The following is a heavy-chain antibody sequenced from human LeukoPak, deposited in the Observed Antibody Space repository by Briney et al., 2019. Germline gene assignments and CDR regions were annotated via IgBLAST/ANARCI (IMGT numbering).Heavy chain of an antibody. CDR2: ISWNSVNI. CDR3: AKDIHSTTHSSSFDY. V-gene: IGHV3-9*01. CDR1: GFIFDYYA. J-gene: IGHJ4*02. Sequence: PGGSLRLPCAASGFIFDYYAMHWVRQAPGKGLEWVSGISWNSVNIDYADSVKGRFTISRDNAKNPLYLQINSLRAEDTAFYYCAKDIHSTTHSSSFDYWGQGTLVTVSS. D-gene: IGHD6-13*01.